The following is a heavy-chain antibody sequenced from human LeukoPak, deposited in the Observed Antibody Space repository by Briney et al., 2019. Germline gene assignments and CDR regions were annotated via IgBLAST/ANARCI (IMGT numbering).Heavy chain of an antibody. CDR2: IYYSGST. CDR3: AGGADLWSGYLNWFDP. V-gene: IGHV4-59*01. J-gene: IGHJ5*02. CDR1: GGSISSYY. Sequence: SSETLSLTCTVSGGSISSYYWSWIRQPPGKGLEWIGYIYYSGSTNYNPSLKSRVTISVDTSKNQFSLKLSSVTAADTAVYYCAGGADLWSGYLNWFDPWGQGTLVTVSS. D-gene: IGHD3-3*01.